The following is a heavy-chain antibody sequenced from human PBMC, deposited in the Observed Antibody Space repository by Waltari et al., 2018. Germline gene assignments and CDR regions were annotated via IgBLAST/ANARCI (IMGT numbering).Heavy chain of an antibody. CDR2: IRTTGFT. V-gene: IGHV3-48*03. CDR1: GIRVHDHE. Sequence: EVQLVESGGGLAQPGGALRLSWLVSGIRVHDHEMNWVRQAPGRGLEWISYIRTTGFTRYADFVKGRFTISRDNAKNSLFLQMTSLRGNDTALYYCARGGAHDVWGQGTQVTVSS. D-gene: IGHD1-1*01. CDR3: ARGGAHDV. J-gene: IGHJ4*02.